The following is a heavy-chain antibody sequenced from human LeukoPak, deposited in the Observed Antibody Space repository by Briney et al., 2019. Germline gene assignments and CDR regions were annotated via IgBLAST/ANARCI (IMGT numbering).Heavy chain of an antibody. V-gene: IGHV4-59*08. Sequence: SETLSLTCTVSGASISSYYWSWIRQPPGKGLESIGYVSYSGSTNYNPSLKSRVTISVDTSKSQFSLKLSSVTAADTAVYYCARQGAGVPFDYWGRGTLVTVSS. D-gene: IGHD3-10*01. CDR3: ARQGAGVPFDY. CDR2: VSYSGST. CDR1: GASISSYY. J-gene: IGHJ4*02.